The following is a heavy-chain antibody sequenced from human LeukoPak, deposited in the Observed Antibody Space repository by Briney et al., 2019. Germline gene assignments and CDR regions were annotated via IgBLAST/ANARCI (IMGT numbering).Heavy chain of an antibody. CDR1: GFTFSSYG. Sequence: GGSLRLSCAASGFTFSSYGMHWVRQAPGKGLEWVAVASFDGSNKYYADSVEGRFTISRDNFKNTLNVQLNSLRAEDTAIYYCAKAQSDCRSTSCYPMDALDTWGQGTMVTVSS. CDR2: ASFDGSNK. V-gene: IGHV3-30*18. CDR3: AKAQSDCRSTSCYPMDALDT. J-gene: IGHJ3*02. D-gene: IGHD2-2*01.